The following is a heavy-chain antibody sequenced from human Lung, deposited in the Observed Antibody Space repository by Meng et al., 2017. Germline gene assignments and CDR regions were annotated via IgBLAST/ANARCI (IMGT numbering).Heavy chain of an antibody. V-gene: IGHV1-46*01. J-gene: IGHJ5*02. Sequence: VQLVQSGAEVKNPGASVKVSCKASGYTFTRHWMHWVRQAPGQGLEWMGIINPSGGDTMYEQKFQGRITITSDTSTATVYMELSSLRSEDTAVYYCTRDHSTADVTVWWFDPWGQGTLVTVSS. CDR3: TRDHSTADVTVWWFDP. CDR1: GYTFTRHW. CDR2: INPSGGDT. D-gene: IGHD4-17*01.